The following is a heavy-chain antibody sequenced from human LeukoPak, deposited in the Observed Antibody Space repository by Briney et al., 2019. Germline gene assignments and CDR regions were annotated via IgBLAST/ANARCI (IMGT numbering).Heavy chain of an antibody. Sequence: ASVKVSCKASGYTFTGYYMHWVRQAPGQGLEWMGWMNPNSGNTGYAQKFQGRVTMTRNTSISTAYMELSSLRSEDTAVYYCARALDSSSWYSRVRYYYYYMDVWGKGTTVTVSS. D-gene: IGHD6-13*01. CDR1: GYTFTGYY. J-gene: IGHJ6*03. V-gene: IGHV1-8*02. CDR3: ARALDSSSWYSRVRYYYYYMDV. CDR2: MNPNSGNT.